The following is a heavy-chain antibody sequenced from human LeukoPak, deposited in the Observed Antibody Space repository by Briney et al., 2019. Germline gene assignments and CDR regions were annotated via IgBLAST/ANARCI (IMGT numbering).Heavy chain of an antibody. D-gene: IGHD3-3*01. V-gene: IGHV3-48*01. J-gene: IGHJ3*02. CDR1: GFTFSSYS. CDR3: ARGDDFWSGYYYDAFDI. CDR2: ISSSSSTI. Sequence: GGSLRLSCAASGFTFSSYSMNWVRQAPGKGLEWVSYISSSSSTIYYADSVKGRFTISRDNAKNSLYLQMNSLRAEDTAVYYCARGDDFWSGYYYDAFDIWGQGTMVTVSS.